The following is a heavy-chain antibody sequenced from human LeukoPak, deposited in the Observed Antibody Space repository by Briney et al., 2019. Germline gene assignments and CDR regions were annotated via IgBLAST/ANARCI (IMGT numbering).Heavy chain of an antibody. CDR1: GSTFRSYS. CDR2: TSYDGSNE. Sequence: GGSLRLSCAASGSTFRSYSKHWVRQAPGRGLEWVAVTSYDGSNEYYVDPVKGRFNISRDNSKNTLYLQMHSLRVEDTARYYCAKGGNDFYYYGLDVWGQGTTVTVSS. J-gene: IGHJ6*02. CDR3: AKGGNDFYYYGLDV. D-gene: IGHD1-1*01. V-gene: IGHV3-30*18.